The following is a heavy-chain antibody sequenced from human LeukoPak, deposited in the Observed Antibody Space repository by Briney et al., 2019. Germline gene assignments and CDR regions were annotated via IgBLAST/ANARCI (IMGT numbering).Heavy chain of an antibody. CDR2: ISGSGGST. CDR3: AKDPYGDYDTEGDY. D-gene: IGHD4-17*01. Sequence: GGSLRLSCTASVFTFSTYAMTWVRQAPGKGLEWVSAISGSGGSTYYADSVKGRFTISRDNSKNTLYLQMNSLRAEDTAVYYCAKDPYGDYDTEGDYWGQGTLVTVSS. CDR1: VFTFSTYA. J-gene: IGHJ4*02. V-gene: IGHV3-23*01.